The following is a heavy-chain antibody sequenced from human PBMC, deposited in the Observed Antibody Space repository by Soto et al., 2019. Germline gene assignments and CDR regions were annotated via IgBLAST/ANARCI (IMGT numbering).Heavy chain of an antibody. CDR1: GCTFSRYA. CDR2: IIAIFGTA. V-gene: IGHV1-69*13. J-gene: IGHJ5*02. Sequence: ASVKVSCKASGCTFSRYAISWVRQAPGQGLEWMGGIIAIFGTANYAQKFQGRVTITADESTSTAYMELSSLRFEDTAVYYCARAIVGPTTTEWLDPWGQGTMVTVSS. CDR3: ARAIVGPTTTEWLDP. D-gene: IGHD1-26*01.